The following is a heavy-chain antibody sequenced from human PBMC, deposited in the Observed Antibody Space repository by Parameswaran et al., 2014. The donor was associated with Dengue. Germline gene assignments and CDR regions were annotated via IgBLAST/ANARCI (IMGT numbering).Heavy chain of an antibody. V-gene: IGHV3-30*18. J-gene: IGHJ4*02. Sequence: VRQAPGKGLEWVAVISYDGSNKYYADSVKGRFTISRDNSKNTLYLQMNSLRAEDTAVYYCAKGGIVVVTAIHFDYWGQGTLVTVSS. D-gene: IGHD2-21*02. CDR2: ISYDGSNK. CDR3: AKGGIVVVTAIHFDY.